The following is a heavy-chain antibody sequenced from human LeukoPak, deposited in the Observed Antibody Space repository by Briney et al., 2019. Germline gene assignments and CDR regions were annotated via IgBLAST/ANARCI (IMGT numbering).Heavy chain of an antibody. CDR1: GFTVSSNY. J-gene: IGHJ3*02. Sequence: GGSLTLSCAASGFTVSSNYMSWVRQAPGKGLEWVSLVYSGGSTYYADSVKGRFTSSRDNSKNTLYLQMNSLRAEDTAVYYCARDAADYNDTSGYYDGFDIWGQGTMVTVSS. CDR3: ARDAADYNDTSGYYDGFDI. V-gene: IGHV3-53*01. CDR2: VYSGGST. D-gene: IGHD3-22*01.